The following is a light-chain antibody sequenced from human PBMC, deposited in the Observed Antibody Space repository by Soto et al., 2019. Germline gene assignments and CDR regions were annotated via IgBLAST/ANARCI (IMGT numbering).Light chain of an antibody. V-gene: IGKV1D-13*01. CDR2: DAS. Sequence: AIQLTQSPSSLSASVGDRVTIACRASQGISTTLVWYQQKPGNPPKLPIYDASSLESGVPSRFSGSGFGTDFTLTISNLQPEDFATYYCQQFLHYPLTFGGGTKVDIK. J-gene: IGKJ4*01. CDR1: QGISTT. CDR3: QQFLHYPLT.